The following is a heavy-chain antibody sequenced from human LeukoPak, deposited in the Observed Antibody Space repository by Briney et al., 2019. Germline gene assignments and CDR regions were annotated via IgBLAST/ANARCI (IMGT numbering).Heavy chain of an antibody. D-gene: IGHD4-17*01. CDR1: GYSFTSYW. CDR3: ARLLPAGVTIDHLDY. V-gene: IGHV5-51*01. Sequence: GESLKISCKGSGYSFTSYWIGWVRQMPGKGLEWMGIIYPGDSDTRYSPSFQGQVTISADKSISTAYLQWSSLKASDTAMYYCARLLPAGVTIDHLDYWGQGTLVTVSS. J-gene: IGHJ4*02. CDR2: IYPGDSDT.